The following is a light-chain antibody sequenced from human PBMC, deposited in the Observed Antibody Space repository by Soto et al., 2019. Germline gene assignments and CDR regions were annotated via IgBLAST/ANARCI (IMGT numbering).Light chain of an antibody. J-gene: IGKJ1*01. CDR1: QSVSSSY. Sequence: EIVLTQSPGTLSSSPGERATLSCRASQSVSSSYLAWYQQKPGQAPRLLIYGASSRATGIPDRFSGSGSGTDFTLTISRLEPEDFAVYYCQQYGSSPWWTFGQGTKVEIK. V-gene: IGKV3-20*01. CDR2: GAS. CDR3: QQYGSSPWWT.